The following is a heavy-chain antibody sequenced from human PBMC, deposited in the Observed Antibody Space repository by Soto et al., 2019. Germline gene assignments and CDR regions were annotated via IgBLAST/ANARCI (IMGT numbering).Heavy chain of an antibody. V-gene: IGHV3-30*18. CDR2: ISYDGSNK. CDR3: AKVGYDYLWGSYPKGADYGLDV. CDR1: GFTFSTYG. J-gene: IGHJ6*02. Sequence: QVQLVESGGGVVQPGRSLRLSCAASGFTFSTYGMNWVRQAPGKGLEWVAVISYDGSNKYYADYVKGRFTISRDNSKNTLYQQLNSLRTEDTAVYYCAKVGYDYLWGSYPKGADYGLDVWGQGTTVTVSS. D-gene: IGHD3-16*02.